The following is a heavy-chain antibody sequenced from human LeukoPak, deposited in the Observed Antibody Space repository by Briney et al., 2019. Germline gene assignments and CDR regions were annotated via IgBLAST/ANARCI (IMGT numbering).Heavy chain of an antibody. D-gene: IGHD1-26*01. CDR1: GYSISSGYY. Sequence: SETLSLTCTVSGYSISSGYYWGWIRQPPGKGLEWIGSTYHSGSTYYNPSLKSRVTISVDTSKNQFSLKLSSVTAADTAVYYCASLGSTKYMDVWGKGTTVTVSS. V-gene: IGHV4-38-2*02. CDR2: TYHSGST. CDR3: ASLGSTKYMDV. J-gene: IGHJ6*03.